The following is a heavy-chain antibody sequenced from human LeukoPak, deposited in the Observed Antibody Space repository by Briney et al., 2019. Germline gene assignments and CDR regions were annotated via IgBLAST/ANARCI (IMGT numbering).Heavy chain of an antibody. CDR2: IYYSGST. J-gene: IGHJ5*02. CDR1: GGSISSSSYY. CDR3: ARGGSTSYREFLYNWFDP. D-gene: IGHD3-10*01. Sequence: SETLSLTCTVSGGSISSSSYYWGWIRQPPGKGLEWIGSIYYSGSTYYNPSLKSRVTISVDTSKNQFSLKLSSVTAADTAVYYCARGGSTSYREFLYNWFDPWGQGTLVTVSS. V-gene: IGHV4-39*01.